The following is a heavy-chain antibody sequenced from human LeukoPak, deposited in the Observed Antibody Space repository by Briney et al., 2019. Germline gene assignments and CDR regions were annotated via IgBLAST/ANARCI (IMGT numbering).Heavy chain of an antibody. D-gene: IGHD6-13*01. V-gene: IGHV1-46*01. Sequence: GASVKVSCKASGYTFTSYYKHWVRQAPGQGLEWMGIINPSGGSTSYAQKFQGRVTMTRDTSTSTVYMELSSLRSEDTAVYYCARDQGIAAAGVYNWFDPWGQGTLVTVSS. CDR2: INPSGGST. J-gene: IGHJ5*02. CDR1: GYTFTSYY. CDR3: ARDQGIAAAGVYNWFDP.